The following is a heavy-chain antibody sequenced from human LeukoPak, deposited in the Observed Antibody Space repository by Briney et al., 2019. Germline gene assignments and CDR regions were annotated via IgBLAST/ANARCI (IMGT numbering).Heavy chain of an antibody. CDR3: ARGEIDTGYAFDS. CDR2: ISSGSSFI. Sequence: GGSLRLSCAASGFTFSTYSMNWVRQAPGKGLEWVSSISSGSSFIYYADSVKGRFTISRDNAKNSLFLQMNSLRAEDTAVYYCARGEIDTGYAFDSWGQGTLVTVSS. V-gene: IGHV3-21*01. D-gene: IGHD3-9*01. CDR1: GFTFSTYS. J-gene: IGHJ4*02.